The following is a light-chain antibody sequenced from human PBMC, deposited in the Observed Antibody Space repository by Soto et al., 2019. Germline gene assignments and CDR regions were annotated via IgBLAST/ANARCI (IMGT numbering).Light chain of an antibody. CDR3: QQYGSSGT. J-gene: IGKJ1*01. CDR1: QSVSNNY. Sequence: EIVFTQSPGTLSLSPGERATLSCRASQSVSNNYLAWYQQKPGEAPRLLIYGASNTATGIPDRFSGSGSGTDFTLTIRRLEPEDFAVYYCQQYGSSGTFGQGTKVDIK. CDR2: GAS. V-gene: IGKV3-20*01.